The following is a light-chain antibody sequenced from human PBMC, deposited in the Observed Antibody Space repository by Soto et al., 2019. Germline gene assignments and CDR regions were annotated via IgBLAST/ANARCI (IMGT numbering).Light chain of an antibody. CDR1: QSVRSNY. CDR2: DAS. J-gene: IGKJ4*01. CDR3: QQYGSSPLT. Sequence: EIVLTQSPGTLSLSPGERATLSCRASQSVRSNYLAWYQQKPGQAHRFLIYDASSRATGIPDRFSGSGSGTDFTLTISRLEPEDFAVYYCQQYGSSPLTFGGGTKVEIK. V-gene: IGKV3-20*01.